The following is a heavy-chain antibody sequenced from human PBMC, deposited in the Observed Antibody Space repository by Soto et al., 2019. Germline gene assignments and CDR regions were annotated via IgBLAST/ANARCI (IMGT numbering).Heavy chain of an antibody. CDR1: GGTLSYNT. CDR2: IVTVFGTA. Sequence: QVQLVQSGADVKKPGSSVKVSCKASGGTLSYNTFSWVRQAPGQGLEWMGRIVTVFGTANHAQKFQGRVTITADESMNTAYMELSSLRSEDTAVYYCARNGAYSSSQFGMDVWGQGTTVTVSS. J-gene: IGHJ6*02. CDR3: ARNGAYSSSQFGMDV. D-gene: IGHD6-13*01. V-gene: IGHV1-69*18.